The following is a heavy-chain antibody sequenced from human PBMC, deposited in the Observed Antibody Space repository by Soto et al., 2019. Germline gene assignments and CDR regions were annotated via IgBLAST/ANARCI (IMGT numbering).Heavy chain of an antibody. CDR2: IIPIFGTP. V-gene: IGHV1-69*06. D-gene: IGHD1-1*01. Sequence: SVKVSCKASGGTLGSYGVSWVRQAPGQGLEWMGAIIPIFGTPNYAQKFQGRLTLIADKSTSTAYMELSSLRSEDTAVYFCATREPPESFYYGLDVWGQGTTVTVSS. CDR1: GGTLGSYG. J-gene: IGHJ6*02. CDR3: ATREPPESFYYGLDV.